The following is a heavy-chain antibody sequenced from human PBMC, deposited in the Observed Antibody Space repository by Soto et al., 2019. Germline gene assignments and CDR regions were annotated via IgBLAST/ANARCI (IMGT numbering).Heavy chain of an antibody. CDR1: GGTFSSYA. CDR2: IIPIFGTA. CDR3: ASSRYCISTICHPYSFGYFFSGMDV. Sequence: QVQLVQSGAEVKKPGSSVKVSCKASGGTFSSYAISWVRQASGQGLEWMGGIIPIFGTANYAQKFQGRVTISADESTSTAYMDLSSLRSEVTAVYYCASSRYCISTICHPYSFGYFFSGMDVWGQGTTVTVSS. J-gene: IGHJ6*02. V-gene: IGHV1-69*12. D-gene: IGHD2-2*01.